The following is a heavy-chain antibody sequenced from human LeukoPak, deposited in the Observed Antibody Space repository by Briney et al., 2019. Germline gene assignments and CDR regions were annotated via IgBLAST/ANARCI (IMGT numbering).Heavy chain of an antibody. Sequence: ASVKVSCKASGYTFTSYDINWVRQATGQGLEWMGWMNPNSGNTGYAQKFQGRVTMTRNTSISTAYMELSSLRSEDTAVYYCARGGVNDYGDYVFGRYYYYYGMDVWGQGTTVTVSS. CDR3: ARGGVNDYGDYVFGRYYYYYGMDV. D-gene: IGHD4-17*01. V-gene: IGHV1-8*01. J-gene: IGHJ6*02. CDR1: GYTFTSYD. CDR2: MNPNSGNT.